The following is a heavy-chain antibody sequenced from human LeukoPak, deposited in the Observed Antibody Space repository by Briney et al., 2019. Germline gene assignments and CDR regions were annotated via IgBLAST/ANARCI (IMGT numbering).Heavy chain of an antibody. Sequence: GGSLRLSCAASRFTFSTYWMHWVRQAPGKGLVWVSRINSDGSSTGYADSVKGRFTISRDNSKNTLYLQMNSLRAEDTAVYYCARRAGAYSHPYDYWGQGTLVTVSS. CDR1: RFTFSTYW. CDR2: INSDGSST. CDR3: ARRAGAYSHPYDY. D-gene: IGHD4/OR15-4a*01. V-gene: IGHV3-74*01. J-gene: IGHJ4*02.